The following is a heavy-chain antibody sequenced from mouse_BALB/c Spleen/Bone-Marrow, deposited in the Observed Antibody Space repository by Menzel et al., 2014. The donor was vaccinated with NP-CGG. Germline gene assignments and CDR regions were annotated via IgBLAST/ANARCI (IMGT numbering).Heavy chain of an antibody. CDR2: IRNKAYGYTT. CDR3: ARFPMDY. V-gene: IGHV7-3*02. CDR1: GFTFTDYY. Sequence: RVESGGGLVQPGGSLRLSCTTSGFTFTDYYMSWVRQPPGEALEWLAFIRNKAYGYTTEYSASVRGRFTISRDNSQSILYLQMNALRAEDSATYYCARFPMDYWGQGTSVTVSS. J-gene: IGHJ4*01.